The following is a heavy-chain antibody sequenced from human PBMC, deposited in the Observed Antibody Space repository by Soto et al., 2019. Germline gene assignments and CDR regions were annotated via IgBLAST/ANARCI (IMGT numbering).Heavy chain of an antibody. CDR3: VRDWGG. D-gene: IGHD3-16*01. Sequence: EVQLLESGGGLVQPGGSLRLSCAASGFTFNTYDMSWVRQAPGTGLEWVSSIATTGETTFYADSVRERFSISRDNSKNSLFLQINTLRRLDTAIYYGVRDWGGWGHGNLVTVSS. CDR1: GFTFNTYD. CDR2: IATTGETT. J-gene: IGHJ4*01. V-gene: IGHV3-23*01.